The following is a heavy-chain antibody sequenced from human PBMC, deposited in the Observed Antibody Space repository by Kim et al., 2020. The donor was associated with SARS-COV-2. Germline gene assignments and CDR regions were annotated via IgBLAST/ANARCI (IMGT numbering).Heavy chain of an antibody. D-gene: IGHD4-17*01. Sequence: GTEKYYVDAVKGRFTISRDNAKNSRFLDVNSLRVEDTAVYYWARTHYGDYVWGQGTLVTVSS. V-gene: IGHV3-7*01. J-gene: IGHJ4*02. CDR2: GTEK. CDR3: ARTHYGDYV.